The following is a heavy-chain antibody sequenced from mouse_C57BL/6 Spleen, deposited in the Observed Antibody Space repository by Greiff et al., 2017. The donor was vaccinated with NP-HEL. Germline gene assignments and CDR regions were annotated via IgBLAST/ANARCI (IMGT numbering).Heavy chain of an antibody. D-gene: IGHD1-1*01. CDR3: ARLNYYGSSGGAMDY. Sequence: EVQLVESGGDLVKPGGSLKLSCAASGFTFSSYGMSWVRQTPDKRLEWVATISSGGSYTYYPDSVKGRFTISRDNAKNTLYLQMSSLKSEDTAMYYCARLNYYGSSGGAMDYWGQGTSVTVSS. V-gene: IGHV5-6*01. J-gene: IGHJ4*01. CDR2: ISSGGSYT. CDR1: GFTFSSYG.